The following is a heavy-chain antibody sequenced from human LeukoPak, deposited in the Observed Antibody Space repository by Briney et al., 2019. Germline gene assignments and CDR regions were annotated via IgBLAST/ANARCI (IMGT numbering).Heavy chain of an antibody. Sequence: PGGTLRLSCAASGFTFSSYGMSWVRQAPGKGLGWVSSISSSSSYIYYADSVKGRFTISRDNAKYSLYLQMDSLRAEDTAVYYCARDKRTGDSYFDSWGQGTLVTVSS. CDR1: GFTFSSYG. V-gene: IGHV3-21*01. D-gene: IGHD7-27*01. CDR3: ARDKRTGDSYFDS. CDR2: ISSSSSYI. J-gene: IGHJ4*02.